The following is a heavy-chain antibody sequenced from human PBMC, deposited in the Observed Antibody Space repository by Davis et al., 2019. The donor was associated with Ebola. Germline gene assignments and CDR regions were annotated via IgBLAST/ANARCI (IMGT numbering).Heavy chain of an antibody. CDR1: GYTFTSYD. Sequence: ASVKVSCKASGYTFTSYDINWVRQATGQGLEWMGWMNPNRGNTGYAQKFQGRVTMTRETSTSTVYMELSSLRSEDTAVYYCARDGSSWPLDAFDIWGQGTMVTVSS. J-gene: IGHJ3*02. CDR2: MNPNRGNT. D-gene: IGHD6-13*01. V-gene: IGHV1-8*01. CDR3: ARDGSSWPLDAFDI.